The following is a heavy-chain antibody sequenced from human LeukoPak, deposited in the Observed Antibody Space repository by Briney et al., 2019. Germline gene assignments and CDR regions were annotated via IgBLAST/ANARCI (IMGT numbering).Heavy chain of an antibody. CDR1: GGSISSYY. CDR2: IYYSGST. D-gene: IGHD6-13*01. CDR3: ARSSGWGSSSVDY. Sequence: PSETLSLTCTASGGSISSYYWSWIRRPPGKGLEWIGYIYYSGSTNYNPSLKSRVTISVDTSKNQFSLKLSSVTAADTAVYYCARSSGWGSSSVDYWGQGTLVTVSS. V-gene: IGHV4-59*01. J-gene: IGHJ4*02.